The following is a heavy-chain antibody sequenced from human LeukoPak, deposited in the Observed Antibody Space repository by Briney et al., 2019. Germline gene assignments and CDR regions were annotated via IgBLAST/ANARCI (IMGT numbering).Heavy chain of an antibody. Sequence: ASVKVSCKASGYTFTSYYMHWVRQAPGQGLEWMGIINPSGGSTSYAQKFQGRVTMTRDMSTSTVYMELSRLRSDDTAVYYCARDQEWAAGFGWYFDLWGRGTLVTVSS. D-gene: IGHD3-16*01. CDR1: GYTFTSYY. CDR2: INPSGGST. CDR3: ARDQEWAAGFGWYFDL. J-gene: IGHJ2*01. V-gene: IGHV1-46*01.